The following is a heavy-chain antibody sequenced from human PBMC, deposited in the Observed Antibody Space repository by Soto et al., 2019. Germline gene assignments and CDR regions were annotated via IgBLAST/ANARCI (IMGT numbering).Heavy chain of an antibody. D-gene: IGHD2-21*02. CDR2: VYYGGAIFYSGNI. CDR1: GDSISSSNSH. Sequence: TLSLTCTVSGDSISSSNSHWGWTRQPPGKGLEYIGSVYYGGAIFYSGNIYYNPSLKSRVTISVDTSKNQFSLKLSSVTAADTAVYYCARDFTDANVVVTAIRVWFDPWGQGTLVTVSS. CDR3: ARDFTDANVVVTAIRVWFDP. V-gene: IGHV4-39*02. J-gene: IGHJ5*02.